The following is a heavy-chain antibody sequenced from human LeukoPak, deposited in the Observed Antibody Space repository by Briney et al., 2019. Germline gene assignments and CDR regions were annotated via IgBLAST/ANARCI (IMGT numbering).Heavy chain of an antibody. CDR1: GYTFTGYY. D-gene: IGHD1-26*01. J-gene: IGHJ6*03. CDR2: INPNSGDT. Sequence: GASVKVSCKASGYTFTGYYMHWVRQAPGQGLEWMGWINPNSGDTNYAQKFQGRVTMTRDTSISTAYMELSRLRSDDTAVYYCARVGIVGATQLLDYYYYMDVWGKGTTVTVSS. CDR3: ARVGIVGATQLLDYYYYMDV. V-gene: IGHV1-2*02.